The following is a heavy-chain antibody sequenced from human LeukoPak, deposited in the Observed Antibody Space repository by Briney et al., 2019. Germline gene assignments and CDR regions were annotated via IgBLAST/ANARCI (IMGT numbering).Heavy chain of an antibody. CDR2: ISVSGDRI. V-gene: IGHV3-23*01. D-gene: IGHD4-17*01. CDR3: AKARYGDKISDGFDG. CDR1: GFTFSSYV. J-gene: IGHJ3*01. Sequence: GGSLRLSCAASGFTFSSYVISWVRQAPGKGLEWVSSISVSGDRIFYVDSVKGRFTISRDNSKNTLFLQMSSLRAEDTAVYYCAKARYGDKISDGFDGWGQGTMVTVSS.